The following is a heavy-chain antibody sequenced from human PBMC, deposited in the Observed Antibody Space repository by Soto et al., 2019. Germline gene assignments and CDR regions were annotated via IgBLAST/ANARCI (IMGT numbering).Heavy chain of an antibody. CDR1: GGSISSGGYS. Sequence: SETLSLTFAVSGGSISSGGYSWSWIRQPPGKGLEWIGYIYHSGSTYYNPSLKSRVTISVDRSKNQFSLKLSSVTAADTAVYYCARNTPRMKYYDFWSGPLPHYGMDVWGQGTTVTVSS. CDR2: IYHSGST. J-gene: IGHJ6*02. V-gene: IGHV4-30-2*01. D-gene: IGHD3-3*01. CDR3: ARNTPRMKYYDFWSGPLPHYGMDV.